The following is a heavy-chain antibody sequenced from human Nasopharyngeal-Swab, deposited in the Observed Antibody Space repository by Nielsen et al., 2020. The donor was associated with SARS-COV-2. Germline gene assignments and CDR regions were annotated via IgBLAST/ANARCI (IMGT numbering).Heavy chain of an antibody. V-gene: IGHV4-59*01. CDR2: IYYSGST. J-gene: IGHJ6*03. CDR1: GGSTSSYY. CDR3: ARGTIRGYYYYYMDV. Sequence: SETLSLTCTVSGGSTSSYYWSWIRQPPGKGLEWIGYIYYSGSTNYNPSLKSRVTISVDTSKNQFSLKLSSVTAADTAVYYCARGTIRGYYYYYMDVWGKGTTVTVSS. D-gene: IGHD3-9*01.